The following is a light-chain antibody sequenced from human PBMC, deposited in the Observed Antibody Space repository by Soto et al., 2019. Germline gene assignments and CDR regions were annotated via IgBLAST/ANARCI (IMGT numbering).Light chain of an antibody. CDR2: DVS. Sequence: EIVLTQSPATLSLSPGERATLSCGASQRVTSNYLAWYQQKPGLAPRLLIYDVSSRATGIPDRFSGSGSGTDFTLTISRRAPVEFAVYFCQQYGRSPRTFGQGTKLDIK. CDR1: QRVTSNY. J-gene: IGKJ1*01. CDR3: QQYGRSPRT. V-gene: IGKV3D-20*01.